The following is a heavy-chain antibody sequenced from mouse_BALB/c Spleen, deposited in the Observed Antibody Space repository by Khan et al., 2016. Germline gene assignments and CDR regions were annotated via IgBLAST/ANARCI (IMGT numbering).Heavy chain of an antibody. CDR3: ARSYSSYALDY. V-gene: IGHV9-4*02. CDR2: INTHSGVP. CDR1: GYTFTSAG. D-gene: IGHD1-1*01. Sequence: QIQLVQSGPELKKPGETVRISCKASGYTFTSAGMQWVQKMPGKGLKWIGWINTHSGVPKYAEDFKGRFAFSLETYAKPAYFQISNLKNDDTATYFCARSYSSYALDYWGQGTSVTVSS. J-gene: IGHJ4*01.